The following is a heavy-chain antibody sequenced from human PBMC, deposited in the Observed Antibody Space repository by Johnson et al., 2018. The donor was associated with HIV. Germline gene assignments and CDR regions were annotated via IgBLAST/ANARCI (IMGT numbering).Heavy chain of an antibody. V-gene: IGHV3-7*01. CDR1: GFTFSYYY. Sequence: EVQLVESGGGLVKPGGSLRLSCAASGFTFSYYYMTWIRQAPGKGLEWVANIKQDGSEKYYVDSVKGRFTISRDNAKNSLYLQMNSLRAEDTAVYYCARVWGSSLIDAFDIWGQGTMVTVSS. D-gene: IGHD6-13*01. J-gene: IGHJ3*02. CDR2: IKQDGSEK. CDR3: ARVWGSSLIDAFDI.